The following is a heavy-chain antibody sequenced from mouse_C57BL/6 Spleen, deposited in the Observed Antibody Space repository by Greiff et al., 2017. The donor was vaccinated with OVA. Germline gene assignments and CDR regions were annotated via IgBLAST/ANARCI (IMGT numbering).Heavy chain of an antibody. CDR3: APYYYGSSYAWFAY. CDR1: GYAFSSYW. Sequence: QVQLQQSGADLVKPGASVKISCKASGYAFSSYWMNWVKQRPGKGLEWIGQIYPGDGDTNYNGKFKGKATLTADKSSSTAYMQLSSLTSEDSAVYFCAPYYYGSSYAWFAYWGQGTLVTVSA. J-gene: IGHJ3*01. D-gene: IGHD1-1*01. V-gene: IGHV1-80*01. CDR2: IYPGDGDT.